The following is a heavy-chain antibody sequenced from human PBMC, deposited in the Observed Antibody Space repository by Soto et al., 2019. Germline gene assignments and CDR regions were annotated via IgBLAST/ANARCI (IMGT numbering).Heavy chain of an antibody. Sequence: DVHLLESGGGLVQPGGSLTLSCVVSGFSFSYAIIWVRQAPGKGQEWVSGISGRGSPVYADSVKGRFTISRDNSKNTVYLQMNSLRAEDTAIYYCAKDAIYNDGLWLVSDWGQGTPVTVS. V-gene: IGHV3-23*01. J-gene: IGHJ4*02. CDR3: AKDAIYNDGLWLVSD. D-gene: IGHD6-19*01. CDR1: GFSFSYA. CDR2: ISGRGSPV.